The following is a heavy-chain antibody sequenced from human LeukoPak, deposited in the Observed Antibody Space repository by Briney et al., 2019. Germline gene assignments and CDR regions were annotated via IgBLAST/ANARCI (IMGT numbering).Heavy chain of an antibody. CDR3: ARSTELSDPYFYYGMDV. CDR1: GFSFRSFE. Sequence: GGSLRLSCAASGFSFRSFEMSWVRQAPGKGLECIAYISSASGTIYHADSVKGRFTISRDNTNNSLYLQMNSLRAEDTAIYYCARSTELSDPYFYYGMDVWGQGTTVTVSS. D-gene: IGHD1-26*01. J-gene: IGHJ6*02. CDR2: ISSASGTI. V-gene: IGHV3-48*03.